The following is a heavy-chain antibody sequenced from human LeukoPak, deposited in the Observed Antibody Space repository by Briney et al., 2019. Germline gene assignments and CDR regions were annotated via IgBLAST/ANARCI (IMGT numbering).Heavy chain of an antibody. CDR3: VRGYCSGSSCYPGLY. CDR1: GFTVSSNY. CDR2: IYIDGNR. D-gene: IGHD2-15*01. Sequence: PGGSLRLSCAASGFTVSSNYMNWVRQAPGRGLEWVSVIYIDGNRYYADSVKGRFTISRDNSKNMLYLQMNSLRAEDTAVYYCVRGYCSGSSCYPGLYWGQGSLVTVSS. V-gene: IGHV3-66*02. J-gene: IGHJ4*02.